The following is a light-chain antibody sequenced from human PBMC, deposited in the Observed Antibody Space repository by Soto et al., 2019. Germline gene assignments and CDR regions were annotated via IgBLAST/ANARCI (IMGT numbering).Light chain of an antibody. CDR2: GAS. CDR1: QSVSSN. V-gene: IGKV3-20*01. Sequence: EIVLTQSPATLSLSPGERATLSCRASQSVSSNLAWYQQKPGQAPRLLIYGASTRATGIPARFSGSGSGTDFTLTISRLEPEDFAVYYCQQYVSPPITFGQGTKVDIK. J-gene: IGKJ1*01. CDR3: QQYVSPPIT.